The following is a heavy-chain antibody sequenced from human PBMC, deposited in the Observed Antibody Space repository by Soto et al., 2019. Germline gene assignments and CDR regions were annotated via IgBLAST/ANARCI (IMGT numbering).Heavy chain of an antibody. CDR2: MNPNSGNA. D-gene: IGHD5-12*01. J-gene: IGHJ4*02. CDR3: ARGDVSGYDQNDY. Sequence: QVQLVQSGAEVKKPGASVKVSCKASGYTFTSYDINWVRQATGQGLEWMGWMNPNSGNAGYTQKFQGRVTMTRNTSISTAYMELKSLKSEDTAVYYCARGDVSGYDQNDYWGQGTLVTVSS. V-gene: IGHV1-8*01. CDR1: GYTFTSYD.